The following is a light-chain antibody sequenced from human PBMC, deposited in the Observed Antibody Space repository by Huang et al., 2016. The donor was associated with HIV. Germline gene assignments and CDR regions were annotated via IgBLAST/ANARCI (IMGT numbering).Light chain of an antibody. V-gene: IGKV3-15*01. CDR2: GAS. Sequence: EIVMTQSPATLSVSPGERATLPCRAGPSVSSSLAWYQQKPGQTPGLLIYGASTRATGIPARFSGSGSGTEFTLTISSLQSEDFAVYYCQQYSDWPLTFGGGTKVEIK. CDR1: PSVSSS. CDR3: QQYSDWPLT. J-gene: IGKJ4*01.